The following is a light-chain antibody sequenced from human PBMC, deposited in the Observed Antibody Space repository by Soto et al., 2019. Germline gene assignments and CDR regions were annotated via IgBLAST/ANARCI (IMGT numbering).Light chain of an antibody. CDR2: GAS. CDR3: QQYGSSPLT. Sequence: EIVLTQSPGTLSLSPGERATLSCRASQSVSSSYLAWYQQKPGQAPRLLIYGASSRATGIPDRFSSSGSGTDFTLTISRLEPEDVAVYYCQQYGSSPLTFGGGTKVEI. J-gene: IGKJ4*01. V-gene: IGKV3-20*01. CDR1: QSVSSSY.